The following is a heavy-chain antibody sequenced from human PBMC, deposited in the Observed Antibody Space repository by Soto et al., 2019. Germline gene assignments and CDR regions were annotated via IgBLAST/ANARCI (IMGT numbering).Heavy chain of an antibody. Sequence: GGSLRLSCAASGFTFNSYAMSWVRQAPGKGLEWVSAISGSGGSTYYADSVKGRFTISRDNSKNTLYLQMNSLRAEDTAVYYCARLGYDQWDYFDYWGQGTLVTVSS. CDR3: ARLGYDQWDYFDY. J-gene: IGHJ4*02. D-gene: IGHD5-12*01. V-gene: IGHV3-23*01. CDR1: GFTFNSYA. CDR2: ISGSGGST.